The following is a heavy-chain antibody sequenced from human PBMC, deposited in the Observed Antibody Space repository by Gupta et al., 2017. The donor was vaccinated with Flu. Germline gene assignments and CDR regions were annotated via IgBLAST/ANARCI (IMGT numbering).Heavy chain of an antibody. CDR1: GFTFRTSS. Sequence: EVQLVESGVGLLRPGGSLSLSCDDSGFTFRTSSMNWVRQAPGKGLEWVAYISSSSSTIYYADSVKGRYTISRDKAKNSLYLQMNRLRDEDTAVYYCARESGATRASLQHGGQGTLVTVSS. CDR2: ISSSSSTI. D-gene: IGHD1-26*01. CDR3: ARESGATRASLQH. J-gene: IGHJ1*01. V-gene: IGHV3-48*02.